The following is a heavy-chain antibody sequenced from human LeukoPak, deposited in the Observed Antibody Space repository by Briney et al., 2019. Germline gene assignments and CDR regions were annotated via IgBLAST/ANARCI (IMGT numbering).Heavy chain of an antibody. Sequence: PGGSLRRSCAASGFTFSSYGMHWVRQAPGKGLEWVAVISYDGSNKYYADSVKGRFTISRDNSKNTLYLQMNSLRAEDTAVYYCAKSFLTFGGVIERWFDPWGQGTLVTVSS. CDR1: GFTFSSYG. CDR2: ISYDGSNK. D-gene: IGHD3-16*02. CDR3: AKSFLTFGGVIERWFDP. V-gene: IGHV3-30*18. J-gene: IGHJ5*02.